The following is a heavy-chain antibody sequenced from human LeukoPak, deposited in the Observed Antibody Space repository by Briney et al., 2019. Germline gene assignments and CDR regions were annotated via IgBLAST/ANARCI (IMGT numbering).Heavy chain of an antibody. CDR2: MNPKSGNT. J-gene: IGHJ1*01. Sequence: ASVKVSCKASGYSFTSYDINWVRQATGRGLEWMGWMNPKSGNTGYAQKFQGRVTMTRSTSISTAYMELSSLRSEDTAVYYCARGSGYSSGWYPEYFQHWGQGTLVTVSS. V-gene: IGHV1-8*01. D-gene: IGHD6-19*01. CDR1: GYSFTSYD. CDR3: ARGSGYSSGWYPEYFQH.